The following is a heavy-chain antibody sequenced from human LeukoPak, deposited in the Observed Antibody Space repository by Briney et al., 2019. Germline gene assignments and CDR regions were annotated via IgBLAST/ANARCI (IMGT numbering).Heavy chain of an antibody. J-gene: IGHJ3*02. D-gene: IGHD3-22*01. CDR2: IWSDGSNK. Sequence: GGSLRLSCAASGFTFSSYGMHWVRQAPGKGLEWVAVIWSDGSNKYYADSVKGRFTISRDNSKNTLYLQMNSLRAEDTAVYYCARVPYYYGSSGYAFDIWGLGTMVTVSS. CDR3: ARVPYYYGSSGYAFDI. CDR1: GFTFSSYG. V-gene: IGHV3-33*01.